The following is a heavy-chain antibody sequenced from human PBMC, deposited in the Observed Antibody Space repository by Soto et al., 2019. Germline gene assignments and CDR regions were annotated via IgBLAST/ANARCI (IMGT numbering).Heavy chain of an antibody. CDR2: IIPMCGTA. CDR1: GGTFSSSA. J-gene: IGHJ4*02. D-gene: IGHD2-15*01. V-gene: IGHV1-69*01. Sequence: QVQLVQSGAEEQKPGSSVKVSCKASGGTFSSSAISWVRQAPGQGLEWMGGIIPMCGTAQYAQRFQDRVTITADESTSTAYMELSSLSSDDTAVYYCARDFGHGHCSGGSCYTLDHWGQGTLVVVSS. CDR3: ARDFGHGHCSGGSCYTLDH.